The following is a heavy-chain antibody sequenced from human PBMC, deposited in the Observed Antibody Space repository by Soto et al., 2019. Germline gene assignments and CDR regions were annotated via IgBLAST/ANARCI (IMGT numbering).Heavy chain of an antibody. CDR3: ARDRPTTVTKYNYYGLDV. J-gene: IGHJ6*02. V-gene: IGHV1-18*04. Sequence: QVQLVQSGAEVKKPGASVKVSCKASAYTFTSYGITWVRQAPGQGLEWMGWISANNGNTNYAQKVQGRVTMTTDTSTSTAYMELRSLRSDDTGVYYGARDRPTTVTKYNYYGLDVWGQGTTVTVSS. D-gene: IGHD4-17*01. CDR2: ISANNGNT. CDR1: AYTFTSYG.